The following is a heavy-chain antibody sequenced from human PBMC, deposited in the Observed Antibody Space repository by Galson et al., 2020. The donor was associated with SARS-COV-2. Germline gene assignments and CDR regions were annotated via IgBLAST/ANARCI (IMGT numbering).Heavy chain of an antibody. CDR2: ISSSSGHI. V-gene: IGHV3-21*01. Sequence: GGSLRLSCAASGFTFSDCSMNWVRQAPGKGLEWVSSISSSSGHIYYADAVKGRFTISRDNAKNSLYLQMNSLIAQDTAVYYCTRGTHMPMVDIAGFESWGQGALVIVAS. J-gene: IGHJ4*02. CDR1: GFTFSDCS. D-gene: IGHD2-15*01. CDR3: TRGTHMPMVDIAGFES.